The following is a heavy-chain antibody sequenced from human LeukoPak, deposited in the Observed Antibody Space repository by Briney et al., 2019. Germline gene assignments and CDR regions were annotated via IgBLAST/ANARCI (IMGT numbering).Heavy chain of an antibody. CDR1: GFTFSSYS. CDR3: ARETPDSSGWD. CDR2: ISSSSSTI. V-gene: IGHV3-48*01. D-gene: IGHD6-19*01. J-gene: IGHJ4*02. Sequence: PGGSLRLSCAASGFTFSSYSMNWVRQAPGKGREGVSYISSSSSTIYYADSVKGRFTISRDNAKNSLYLQMNSLSAEDTAVYYCARETPDSSGWDWGQGTLVTVSS.